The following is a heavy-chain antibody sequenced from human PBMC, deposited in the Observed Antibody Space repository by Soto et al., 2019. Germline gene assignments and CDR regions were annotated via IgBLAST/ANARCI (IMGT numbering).Heavy chain of an antibody. CDR1: GFSLTTDGVG. CDR2: IYWDDDE. D-gene: IGHD1-20*01. Sequence: QITLKESGPTLVKPTQTLTLTCSFSGFSLTTDGVGVGWVRQPPGEALEWLALIYWDDDERYSPSLKTRLTITKDPSKNQVVLIMTNMAPVDTATYYCAHSRNRITEDAQVGDFDYWGQGTLVTVSS. CDR3: AHSRNRITEDAQVGDFDY. J-gene: IGHJ4*02. V-gene: IGHV2-5*02.